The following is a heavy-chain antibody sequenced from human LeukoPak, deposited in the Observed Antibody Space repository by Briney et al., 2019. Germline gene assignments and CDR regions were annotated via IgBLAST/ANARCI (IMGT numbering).Heavy chain of an antibody. Sequence: ASVKVSCKASGYTFTGYYMHWVRQAPGRGLEWMGWINPNSGGTNYAQKFQGRVTMTEDTSTDTAYMELSGLRSEDTAVYYCATVGRLRLKFDYWGQGTLVTVSS. CDR1: GYTFTGYY. D-gene: IGHD5-12*01. V-gene: IGHV1-2*02. J-gene: IGHJ4*02. CDR3: ATVGRLRLKFDY. CDR2: INPNSGGT.